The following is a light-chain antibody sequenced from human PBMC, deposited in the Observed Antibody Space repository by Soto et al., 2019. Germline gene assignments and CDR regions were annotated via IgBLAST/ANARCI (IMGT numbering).Light chain of an antibody. J-gene: IGKJ1*01. CDR2: GAS. CDR1: QSVGSN. V-gene: IGKV3-15*01. CDR3: QQYDDWPWT. Sequence: EIVLTQSPGTLSLSPGERATLSCRASQSVGSNLAWYQQKPGQAPRLLISGASTRAADFPARFSGSGSGTEFILTISSLQSEDFAFYYCQQYDDWPWTFGQGTKVDIK.